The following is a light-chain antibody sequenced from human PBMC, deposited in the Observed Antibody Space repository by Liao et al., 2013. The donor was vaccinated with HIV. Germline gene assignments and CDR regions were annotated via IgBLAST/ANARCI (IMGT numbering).Light chain of an antibody. Sequence: SYELTQPPSVSVSPGQTASITCSGDKLGDKYACWYQQKPGQSPVVVIYQDSKRPSGIPERFSGSNSGNTATLTISGTQAMDEADYYRQAWDSSTAHVVFGGGTKLTVL. J-gene: IGLJ2*01. CDR3: QAWDSSTAHVV. CDR2: QDS. V-gene: IGLV3-1*01. CDR1: KLGDKY.